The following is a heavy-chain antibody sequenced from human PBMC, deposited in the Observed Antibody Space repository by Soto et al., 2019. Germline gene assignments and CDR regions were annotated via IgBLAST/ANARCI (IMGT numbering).Heavy chain of an antibody. V-gene: IGHV3-11*01. CDR2: ISGNGEII. D-gene: IGHD4-17*01. CDR3: ARDVDADFRTDFDY. J-gene: IGHJ4*02. CDR1: GFTFSDYY. Sequence: GGSLRFSCAASGFTFSDYYIHWIRRAPGKGLEWISYISGNGEIIQYAASARGRFTISRDNAENSVYLEMDSLRAEDTALYYCARDVDADFRTDFDYRGRGTLVTVSS.